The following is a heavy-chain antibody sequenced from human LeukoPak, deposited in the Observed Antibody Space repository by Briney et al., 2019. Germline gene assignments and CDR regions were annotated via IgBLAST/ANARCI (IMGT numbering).Heavy chain of an antibody. Sequence: PGGSLRLSCAASGFTVSSNYMSWVRQAPGKGLEWVSVIYSGGSTYYADSVKGRFTISRDNSKNTLYLQMNSLRAEDTAVYYCARAVGRSYYYDSSGYYFGAFDIWGQGTMVTVSS. CDR2: IYSGGST. CDR3: ARAVGRSYYYDSSGYYFGAFDI. V-gene: IGHV3-66*01. CDR1: GFTVSSNY. D-gene: IGHD3-22*01. J-gene: IGHJ3*02.